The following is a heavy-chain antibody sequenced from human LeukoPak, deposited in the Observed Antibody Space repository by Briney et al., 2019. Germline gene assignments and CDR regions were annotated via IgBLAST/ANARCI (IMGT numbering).Heavy chain of an antibody. D-gene: IGHD2-2*01. CDR2: ISGSGGGT. J-gene: IGHJ4*02. CDR3: AKDGYCSSTNCYPAPY. CDR1: GFTFSSYA. Sequence: GGSLRLSCAASGFTFSSYAMSWVRQAPGKGLEWVSGISGSGGGTYYADSVKGRFAISRDNSKNTLSLQMNSLRAEDTAVYYCAKDGYCSSTNCYPAPYWGQGTLVTVSS. V-gene: IGHV3-23*01.